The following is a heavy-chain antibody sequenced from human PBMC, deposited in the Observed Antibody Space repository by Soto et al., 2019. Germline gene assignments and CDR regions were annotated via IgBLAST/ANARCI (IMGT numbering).Heavy chain of an antibody. CDR3: ARPDTYYYDSSGYDAALDY. CDR1: GGTFSSYA. V-gene: IGHV1-69*13. CDR2: IIPIFGTA. J-gene: IGHJ4*02. D-gene: IGHD3-22*01. Sequence: SVKVSCKASGGTFSSYAISWVRQAPGQGLEWMGGIIPIFGTANYAQKFQGRVTITADESTSTAYMELSSLRSEDTAVYYCARPDTYYYDSSGYDAALDYWGQGTLVTVSS.